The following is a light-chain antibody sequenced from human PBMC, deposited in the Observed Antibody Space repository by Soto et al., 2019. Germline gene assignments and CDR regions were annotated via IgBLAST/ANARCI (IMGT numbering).Light chain of an antibody. J-gene: IGKJ5*01. CDR2: DTS. CDR1: QSVNTF. Sequence: EIVLTQSPATLSLSPGEGATLSCRASQSVNTFLAWYQQKPGQAPRLLIYDTSNRATGIPPRFSGSGSGTDFTLTISNLEPEDFAVYHCQKRSTCPITFGQGTRLEIK. V-gene: IGKV3-11*01. CDR3: QKRSTCPIT.